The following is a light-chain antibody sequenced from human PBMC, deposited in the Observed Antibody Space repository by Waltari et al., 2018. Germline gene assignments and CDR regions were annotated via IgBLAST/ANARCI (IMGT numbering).Light chain of an antibody. CDR2: GST. CDR3: QSYDTSLSVV. Sequence: QSVLTQPPSVSGAPGQRVPIPCTRSGSNLGAGYDVTWYQQLPRAAPKLLIYGSTSRPLGVPARFFGSTSGTSASLAITGLQAEDEADYYCQSYDTSLSVVFGGGTKLTVL. CDR1: GSNLGAGYD. J-gene: IGLJ3*02. V-gene: IGLV1-40*01.